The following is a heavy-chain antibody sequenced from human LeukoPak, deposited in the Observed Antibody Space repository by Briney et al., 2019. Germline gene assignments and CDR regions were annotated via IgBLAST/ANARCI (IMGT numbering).Heavy chain of an antibody. CDR2: NSWNSGSI. D-gene: IGHD6-19*01. CDR3: AKDSGGQWLVPAPFDY. CDR1: GFSLDDYA. Sequence: GGSLRLSCAASGFSLDDYAMHWVRQAPGKGLEWVSGNSWNSGSIGYADSVKGRFTISRDKAKNSLYLQMNSLRAEDTALYYCAKDSGGQWLVPAPFDYWGQGTLVAVSS. V-gene: IGHV3-9*01. J-gene: IGHJ4*02.